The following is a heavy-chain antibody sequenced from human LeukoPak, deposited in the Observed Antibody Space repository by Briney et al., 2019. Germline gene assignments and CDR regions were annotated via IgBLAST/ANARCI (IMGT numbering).Heavy chain of an antibody. Sequence: PSETLSLTCTVSGGSISSSSYYWGWIRQPPGKGLEWIGSIYYSGSTYYDPSLKSRVTISVDTSKNQFSLKLSSVTAADTAVYYCARLGPIQLWLRGYYYDSSGYYSIDYWGQGTLVTVSS. CDR2: IYYSGST. CDR1: GGSISSSSYY. D-gene: IGHD3-22*01. V-gene: IGHV4-39*01. CDR3: ARLGPIQLWLRGYYYDSSGYYSIDY. J-gene: IGHJ4*02.